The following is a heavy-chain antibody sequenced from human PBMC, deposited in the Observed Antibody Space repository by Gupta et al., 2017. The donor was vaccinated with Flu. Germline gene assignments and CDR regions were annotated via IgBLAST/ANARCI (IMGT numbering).Heavy chain of an antibody. CDR2: IWFDGSKK. CDR3: ARDIWAECSSISCSHFDF. V-gene: IGHV3-33*01. Sequence: QVQLVESGGGVVQPGGSLRLSCAASGFTFTTYGFHWVRQAPGKGLEWVAVIWFDGSKKYYTESVKGRFTISRDNSENTVYLQMNSLRDEDTAVYHCARDIWAECSSISCSHFDFRGQGTLVTVSS. CDR1: GFTFTTYG. D-gene: IGHD2-2*01. J-gene: IGHJ4*02.